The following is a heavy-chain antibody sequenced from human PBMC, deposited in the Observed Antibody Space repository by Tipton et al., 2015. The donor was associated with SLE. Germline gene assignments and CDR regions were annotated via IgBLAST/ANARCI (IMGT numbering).Heavy chain of an antibody. J-gene: IGHJ4*02. CDR3: ARDRAAARE. D-gene: IGHD6-13*01. V-gene: IGHV4-59*01. CDR2: IYYSGST. CDR1: GGSISSYY. Sequence: TLSLTCAVYGGSISSYYWSWIRQPPGKGLEWIGYIYYSGSTNYNPSLKSRVTISVDTSKNQFSLKLSSVTAADTAVYYCARDRAAAREWGQGTLVTVSS.